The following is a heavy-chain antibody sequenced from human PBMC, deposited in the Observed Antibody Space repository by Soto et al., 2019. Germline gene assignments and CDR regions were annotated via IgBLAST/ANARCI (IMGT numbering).Heavy chain of an antibody. CDR2: ISGTGTYT. D-gene: IGHD2-21*01. V-gene: IGHV3-23*01. CDR3: AKGPDSIAYGMDV. CDR1: GFTFSNYA. Sequence: EVQLLESGGGLIQPGGSLRLSCAASGFTFSNYAVTWVRQAPGKGLEWVSAISGTGTYTYYADSVKGRFTISRDNSKNTLYLQMDSLRAEDTAVYYCAKGPDSIAYGMDVWGQGTTVTVPS. J-gene: IGHJ6*02.